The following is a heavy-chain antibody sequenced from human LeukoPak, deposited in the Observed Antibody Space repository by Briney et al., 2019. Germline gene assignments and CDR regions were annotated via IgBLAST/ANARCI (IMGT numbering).Heavy chain of an antibody. V-gene: IGHV4-34*01. CDR1: GGSFSGYY. CDR2: INHSGST. D-gene: IGHD1-26*01. J-gene: IGHJ3*02. Sequence: SETLSLTCAVYGGSFSGYYWSWIRQPPGKGLEWIGEINHSGSTNYNPSLKSRVTISVDTSKNQFSLKLSSVTAADTAVYYCAREGGGDAFDIWGQGTMATVSS. CDR3: AREGGGDAFDI.